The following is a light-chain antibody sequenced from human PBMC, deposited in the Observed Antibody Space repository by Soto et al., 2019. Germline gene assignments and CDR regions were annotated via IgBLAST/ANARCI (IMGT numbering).Light chain of an antibody. Sequence: ENVLTQSPGTLSLSPGERATLSCRASQSVSSDYLAWYQQTPGQAPRLLIYGASSRATGIPDRFSGSGSGTDFTLTISRLEPEDVAVYYCQQYGSSPLTFGQGTKVEIK. CDR3: QQYGSSPLT. J-gene: IGKJ1*01. CDR2: GAS. V-gene: IGKV3-20*01. CDR1: QSVSSDY.